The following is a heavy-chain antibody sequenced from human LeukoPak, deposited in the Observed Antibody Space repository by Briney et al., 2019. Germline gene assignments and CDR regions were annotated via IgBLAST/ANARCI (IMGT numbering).Heavy chain of an antibody. D-gene: IGHD2-8*02. CDR3: ARGWGGYWYFDY. CDR2: INHSGST. CDR1: GGXFSGYY. Sequence: PSETLSLTCAVYGGXFSGYYCSWIRQPPGKGLEWIGEINHSGSTNYNPSLKSRVTISVDTSKNQFSLKLSSVTAADTAVYYCARGWGGYWYFDYWGQGTLVTVSS. J-gene: IGHJ4*02. V-gene: IGHV4-34*01.